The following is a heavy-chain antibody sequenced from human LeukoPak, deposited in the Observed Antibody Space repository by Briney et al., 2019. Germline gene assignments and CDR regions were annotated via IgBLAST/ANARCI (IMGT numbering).Heavy chain of an antibody. V-gene: IGHV4-61*01. J-gene: IGHJ4*02. CDR1: GGSVSSGSYY. Sequence: SETLSLTCTVSGGSVSSGSYYWSWIRQPPGKGLEWIGYIYYSGSTNYNPSLKSRVTISVDTSKNQFSLKLSSVTAADTAVYYCARWEYDSSGYYYTDYWGQGTVVTVS. D-gene: IGHD3-22*01. CDR3: ARWEYDSSGYYYTDY. CDR2: IYYSGST.